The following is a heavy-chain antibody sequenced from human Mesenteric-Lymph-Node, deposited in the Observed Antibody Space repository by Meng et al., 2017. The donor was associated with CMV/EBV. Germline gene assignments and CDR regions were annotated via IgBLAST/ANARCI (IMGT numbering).Heavy chain of an antibody. J-gene: IGHJ6*02. CDR3: ARVYSSSGLYYYGMDV. CDR1: GGSVNLNAYY. D-gene: IGHD6-6*01. CDR2: IFYSGST. V-gene: IGHV4-61*08. Sequence: GSLRLSCSVSGGSVNLNAYYWSWVRQPPGQGLEWIGYIFYSGSTKYNPSLRSRVTISVDTSKNQFSLKLSSVTAADTAVYYCARVYSSSGLYYYGMDVWGQGTTVTVSS.